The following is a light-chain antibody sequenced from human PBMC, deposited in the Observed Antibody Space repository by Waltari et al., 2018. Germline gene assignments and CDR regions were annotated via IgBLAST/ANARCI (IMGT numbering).Light chain of an antibody. V-gene: IGKV3-20*01. CDR3: QKYGTLPAT. Sequence: EIVLTQSPGTLSLSPGERVTVSCRASQSVSKYLAWYQQKPGQAPRLLIYDTSTRATGIPDRFSGSGTVTDFSLTITRLEPEDVATYFCQKYGTLPATFGQGTKVEIK. CDR1: QSVSKY. J-gene: IGKJ1*01. CDR2: DTS.